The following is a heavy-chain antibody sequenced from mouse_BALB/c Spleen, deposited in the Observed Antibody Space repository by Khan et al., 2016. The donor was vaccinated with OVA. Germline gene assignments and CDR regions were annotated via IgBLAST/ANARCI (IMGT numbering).Heavy chain of an antibody. V-gene: IGHV3-2*02. Sequence: VQLKESGPGLVKPSQSLSLTCTVTGYSITSGYGWNWIRQFPGNKLEWMGYISYRGNTNYNPSLKSRISITRDTSKNQFFLQLNSVTTEDTATYYCARTARIKYWGQGTTLTVSS. CDR1: GYSITSGYG. J-gene: IGHJ2*01. CDR3: ARTARIKY. D-gene: IGHD1-2*01. CDR2: ISYRGNT.